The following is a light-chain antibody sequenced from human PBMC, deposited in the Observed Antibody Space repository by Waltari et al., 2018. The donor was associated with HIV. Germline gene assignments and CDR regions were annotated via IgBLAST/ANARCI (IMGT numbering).Light chain of an antibody. V-gene: IGKV3-20*01. CDR2: GAS. J-gene: IGKJ2*01. CDR3: QQYGSSPLYT. Sequence: ELVLTQSPGTLSLSPGERATLPCRASQSVSSRYLAWYQQKPGQAPRVLIYGASNRATGIPDRFSGSESGTDFTLTISRLEPEDFAVYYCQQYGSSPLYTFGQGTKLEI. CDR1: QSVSSRY.